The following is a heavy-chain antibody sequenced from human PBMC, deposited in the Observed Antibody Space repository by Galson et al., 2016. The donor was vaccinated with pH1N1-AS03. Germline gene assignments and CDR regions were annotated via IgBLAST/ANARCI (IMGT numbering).Heavy chain of an antibody. CDR2: IYHRENT. CDR3: AKEPTSTGQYAEFDYYYGMEV. J-gene: IGHJ6*02. Sequence: LSLTCTVSGDSVRSRFYYWDWLRQSPGKGLEWIGSIYHRENTYYNPFLKSRVTISLDESKKQFSLRLTTVTAADTAIYYCAKEPTSTGQYAEFDYYYGMEVWCQGTTVTVAS. CDR1: GDSVRSRFYY. D-gene: IGHD6-19*01. V-gene: IGHV4-39*07.